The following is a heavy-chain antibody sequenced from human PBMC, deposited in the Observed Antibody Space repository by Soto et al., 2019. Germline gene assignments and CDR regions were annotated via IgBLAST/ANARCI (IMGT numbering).Heavy chain of an antibody. CDR2: IYHSGST. Sequence: TLSLTWAVSGGSISSGGYSWSWIRQPPGKGLEWIGYIYHSGSTYYNPSLKSRVTISVDRSKNQFSLKLSSVTAADTAVYYCAREGMITFGGVPRGNDFDIWGQGTMVTVSS. D-gene: IGHD3-16*01. J-gene: IGHJ3*02. CDR3: AREGMITFGGVPRGNDFDI. V-gene: IGHV4-30-2*01. CDR1: GGSISSGGYS.